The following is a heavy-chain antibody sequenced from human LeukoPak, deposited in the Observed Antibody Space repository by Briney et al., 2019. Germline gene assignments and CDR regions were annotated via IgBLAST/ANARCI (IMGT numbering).Heavy chain of an antibody. CDR3: ARGTAADYYYYYYMDV. CDR1: GFTFSSYS. J-gene: IGHJ6*03. CDR2: ISSSSSYI. D-gene: IGHD2-15*01. Sequence: GGSLRLSCAASGFTFSSYSMNWVRQAPGKGLEWVSSISSSSSYIYYADSVKGRFTISRDNAKNSLYLQMNSLRAEDTAVYYCARGTAADYYYYYYMDVWGKGTTVTISS. V-gene: IGHV3-21*01.